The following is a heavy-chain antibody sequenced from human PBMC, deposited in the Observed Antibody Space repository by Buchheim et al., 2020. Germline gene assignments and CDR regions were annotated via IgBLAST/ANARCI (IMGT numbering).Heavy chain of an antibody. V-gene: IGHV2-5*02. CDR2: IYWDDDK. CDR3: AHSEGHRIVGATTGYFQH. J-gene: IGHJ1*01. Sequence: QITLKESGPTLVKPTQTLTLTCTFSGFSLSTSGVGVGWIRQPPGKALEWLALIYWDDDKRYSPSLKSRLTITKNTSKNQVVLTMTNMDPVDTATYYCAHSEGHRIVGATTGYFQHWGQGTL. D-gene: IGHD1-26*01. CDR1: GFSLSTSGVG.